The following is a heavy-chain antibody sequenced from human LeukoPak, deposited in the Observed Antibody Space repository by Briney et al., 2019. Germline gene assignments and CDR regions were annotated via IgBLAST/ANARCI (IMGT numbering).Heavy chain of an antibody. J-gene: IGHJ4*02. CDR2: MNPNSLNT. Sequence: ASVTVSCKTSGYTFSSFDVIWVRQATGQGLEWIGWMNPNSLNTGYAQKFRGRVTMTGGTSISTAYMELSSLISEDTAVYYCARGIRNQLLSEYWGQGSLVTVSS. CDR3: ARGIRNQLLSEY. V-gene: IGHV1-8*01. CDR1: GYTFSSFD. D-gene: IGHD2-2*01.